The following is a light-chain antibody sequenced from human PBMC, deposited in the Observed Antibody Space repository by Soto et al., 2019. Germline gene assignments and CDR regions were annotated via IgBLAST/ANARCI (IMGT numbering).Light chain of an antibody. CDR1: QSISAE. J-gene: IGKJ1*01. V-gene: IGKV1-5*03. CDR2: KTS. CDR3: QKYNSYGSWT. Sequence: DIQMTQSPSTLSASVGDRVTITCRASQSISAELAWCQQKPGKAPNLLIYKTSNLESGVPSRFSGSGSGTEFTLTISSLQPDDFATYYCQKYNSYGSWTFGQGTKVEVK.